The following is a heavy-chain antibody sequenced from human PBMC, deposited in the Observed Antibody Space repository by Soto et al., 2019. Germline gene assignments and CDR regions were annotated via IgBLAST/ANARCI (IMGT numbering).Heavy chain of an antibody. J-gene: IGHJ5*02. CDR3: ARADLVLALYCPTSDWFDP. D-gene: IGHD2-8*02. CDR2: INPKGGT. V-gene: IGHV1-2*04. CDR1: GYTFTGYY. Sequence: QVQLVQSGAEVKKPGASVKVSCKASGYTFTGYYIHWVRQAPGQGREWMGWINPKGGTKDAQKFQGWVTMTWDTAISTAYMALRSLQADDPAVYYCARADLVLALYCPTSDWFDPWGQGTLVTVSS.